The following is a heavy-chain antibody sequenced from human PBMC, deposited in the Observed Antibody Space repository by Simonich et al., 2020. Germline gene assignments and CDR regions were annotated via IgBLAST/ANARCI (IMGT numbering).Heavy chain of an antibody. CDR3: ARDYSNYDAFDI. CDR2: INSDGSST. CDR1: GFTFSSYW. J-gene: IGHJ3*02. D-gene: IGHD4-4*01. Sequence: EVQLVESGGGLVQPGGSLRLSCAASGFTFSSYWMHWVREAPGKGLVWGQRINSDGSSTSDADSVKGLFTISRDNAKNTLYLQMNSLRAEDTAVYYCARDYSNYDAFDIWGQGTMVTVSS. V-gene: IGHV3-74*01.